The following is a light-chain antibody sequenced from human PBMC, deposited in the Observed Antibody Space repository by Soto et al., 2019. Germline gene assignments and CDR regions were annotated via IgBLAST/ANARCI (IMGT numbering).Light chain of an antibody. CDR1: SSDIGGYNY. CDR3: SSYTNIGTLVI. V-gene: IGLV2-14*03. CDR2: DVS. J-gene: IGLJ2*01. Sequence: QSVLTQPASVSGSPGQSITISCTGTSSDIGGYNYVSWYQHHPGKAPKLMIYDVSGRPSGVSFRFSGSKSGNTASLTISGLQAEDEANYYCSSYTNIGTLVILGGGTKVTVL.